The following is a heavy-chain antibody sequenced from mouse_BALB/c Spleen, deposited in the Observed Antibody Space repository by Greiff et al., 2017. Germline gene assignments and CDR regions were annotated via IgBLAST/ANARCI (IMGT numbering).Heavy chain of an antibody. CDR2: INPSSGYT. D-gene: IGHD1-1*01. CDR3: ARSVLYYGSSYAMDY. CDR1: GYTFTSYT. V-gene: IGHV1-4*01. J-gene: IGHJ4*01. Sequence: VQLQQSGAELARPGASVKMSCKASGYTFTSYTMHWVKQRPGQGLEWIGYINPSSGYTNYNQKFKVKATLTADKSSSTAYMQLSILTSEDSAVYYCARSVLYYGSSYAMDYWGQGNSVTVSS.